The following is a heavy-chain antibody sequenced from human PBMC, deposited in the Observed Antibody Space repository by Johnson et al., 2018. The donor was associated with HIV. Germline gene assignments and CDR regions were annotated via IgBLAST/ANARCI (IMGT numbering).Heavy chain of an antibody. Sequence: LVESGGVVAQIGVSLRLSCAASGFTFGDYAMNWVRQAPGKGLEWVGFIRSKAYGGTTEYAASVKGRFPISRDDSKSIVYLQMNRLKTEDTGVYYCTRGGITIFGVVDAFDIWGQGTMVTVSS. CDR1: GFTFGDYA. J-gene: IGHJ3*02. CDR3: TRGGITIFGVVDAFDI. CDR2: IRSKAYGGTT. D-gene: IGHD3-3*01. V-gene: IGHV3-49*04.